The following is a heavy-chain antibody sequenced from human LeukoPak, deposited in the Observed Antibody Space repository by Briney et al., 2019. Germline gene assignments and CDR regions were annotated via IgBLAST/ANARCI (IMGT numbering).Heavy chain of an antibody. D-gene: IGHD2-2*01. J-gene: IGHJ4*02. V-gene: IGHV4-4*02. CDR2: IFHSGST. CDR3: ARSPTKRVPEDY. Sequence: SETLSLTCTVSSDSIFTSNWWSWVRQPPGKGLEWIGQIFHSGSTSYSPSLKSRVTISMDKSKNQISLRLTSVTAVDTAVYYCARSPTKRVPEDYWGQGTLVTASS. CDR1: SDSIFTSNW.